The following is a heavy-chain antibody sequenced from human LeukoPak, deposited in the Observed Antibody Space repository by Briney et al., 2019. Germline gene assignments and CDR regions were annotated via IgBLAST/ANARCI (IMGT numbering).Heavy chain of an antibody. CDR3: ARESVRGLYLRRGWFDP. D-gene: IGHD3-16*01. J-gene: IGHJ5*02. CDR2: IYTTGST. V-gene: IGHV4-61*02. CDR1: GGSISYSSYS. Sequence: PSQTLSLTCTVSGGSISYSSYSWNWIRQPAGKELEWIGRIYTTGSTNYNPSLKSRVTISVDTSKNQFSLKLSSVTAADTAVYYCARESVRGLYLRRGWFDPWGQGTLVTVSS.